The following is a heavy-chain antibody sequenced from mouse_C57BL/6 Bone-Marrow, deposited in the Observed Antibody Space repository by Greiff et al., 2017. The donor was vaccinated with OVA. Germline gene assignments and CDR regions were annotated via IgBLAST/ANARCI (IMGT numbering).Heavy chain of an antibody. CDR2: ISSGSSTI. V-gene: IGHV5-17*01. Sequence: DVMLVESGGGLVKPGGSLKLSCAASGFTFSDYGMHWVRQAPEKGLEWVAYISSGSSTIYYADTVKGRFTISRDNAKNTLFLQMTSMRSEDTAMYYCARGGDSNFAWFAYWGQGTLVTVSA. CDR3: ARGGDSNFAWFAY. CDR1: GFTFSDYG. D-gene: IGHD2-5*01. J-gene: IGHJ3*01.